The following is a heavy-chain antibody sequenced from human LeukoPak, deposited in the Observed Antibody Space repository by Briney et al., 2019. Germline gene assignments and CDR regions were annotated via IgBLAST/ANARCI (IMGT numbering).Heavy chain of an antibody. CDR1: GFTFNSYW. CDR2: IKHDGSEK. V-gene: IGHV3-7*01. CDR3: ARGQQLVY. D-gene: IGHD6-13*01. J-gene: IGHJ4*02. Sequence: GGSLRLSCAASGFTFNSYWMSWVRQAPGKGLEWVANIKHDGSEKYYVDSVKGRFTISRDNAKNSLYLQMNSLRAEDTAVYYCARGQQLVYWGQGTLVTVSS.